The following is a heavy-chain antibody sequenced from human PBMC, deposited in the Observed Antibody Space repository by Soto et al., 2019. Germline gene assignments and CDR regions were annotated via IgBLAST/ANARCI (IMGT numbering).Heavy chain of an antibody. D-gene: IGHD6-6*01. Sequence: VSCKTSRHTLTTFAMHWLRLSPGQRLEWVGWINSVTGDTKYSQKFQGRVTITRDTSASTVYMALNTLGSQDTAVYYCERSPRMAARPAYFEYWVQGTLVTVPS. CDR3: ERSPRMAARPAYFEY. CDR2: INSVTGDT. V-gene: IGHV1-3*01. CDR1: RHTLTTFA. J-gene: IGHJ4*02.